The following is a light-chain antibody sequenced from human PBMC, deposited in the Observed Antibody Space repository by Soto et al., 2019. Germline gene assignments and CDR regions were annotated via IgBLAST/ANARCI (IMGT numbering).Light chain of an antibody. Sequence: QSVPTQPPSVSGAPGQRVTISCTGSSSNIGAGYDVHWYQQLPGTAPKLLIYGNSNRPSGVPDRFSGSKSGTSASLAITGLQAEDEADYYCQSYDSSRSVVFGGGTKVTVL. J-gene: IGLJ2*01. CDR1: SSNIGAGYD. CDR2: GNS. V-gene: IGLV1-40*01. CDR3: QSYDSSRSVV.